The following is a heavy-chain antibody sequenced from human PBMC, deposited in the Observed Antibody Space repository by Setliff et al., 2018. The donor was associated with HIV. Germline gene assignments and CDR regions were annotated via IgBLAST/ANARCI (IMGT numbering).Heavy chain of an antibody. CDR2: IHTSRNT. J-gene: IGHJ4*02. Sequence: SETLSLTCTLSGGSISSGAYYWTWIRQPAGKGLQWIGRIHTSRNTNYNPSRKSRFTISVDTSTNQFSLNLRSVTAADTAVYYCVREGVRRGLGSGSFRYRAYYFDQWGQGTLVTVSS. CDR3: VREGVRRGLGSGSFRYRAYYFDQ. D-gene: IGHD3-10*01. CDR1: GGSISSGAYY. V-gene: IGHV4-61*02.